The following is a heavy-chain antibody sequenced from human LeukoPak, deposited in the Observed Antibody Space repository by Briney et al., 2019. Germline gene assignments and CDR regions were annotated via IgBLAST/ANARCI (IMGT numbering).Heavy chain of an antibody. CDR3: ARDRLGAAFDI. CDR1: GFALSSYW. D-gene: IGHD3-16*01. V-gene: IGHV3-7*01. CDR2: IKQDGSEK. Sequence: GGSLRLSCAASGFALSSYWMSWVRQAPGKGLEWVANIKQDGSEKYYVDSVKGRFTISRDNAKNSLYLQMNSLRAEDTAVYYCARDRLGAAFDIWGQGTMVTVSS. J-gene: IGHJ3*02.